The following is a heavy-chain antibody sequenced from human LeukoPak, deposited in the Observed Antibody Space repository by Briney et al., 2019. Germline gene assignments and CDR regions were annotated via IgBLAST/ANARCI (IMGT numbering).Heavy chain of an antibody. CDR2: INTDGSTT. CDR1: GFTFSTYW. CDR3: ARAGSFRFDY. V-gene: IGHV3-74*01. J-gene: IGHJ4*02. Sequence: GGSLRLSCAASGFTFSTYWIHWVRQAPGKGLVWVSRINTDGSTTNYADSVKGRFTISRDNAKNTLYLQMNDLRAEDTAVYYCARAGSFRFDYWGQGTLVTVSS. D-gene: IGHD3-10*01.